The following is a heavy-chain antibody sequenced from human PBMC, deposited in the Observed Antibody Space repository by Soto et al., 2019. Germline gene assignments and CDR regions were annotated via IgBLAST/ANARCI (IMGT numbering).Heavy chain of an antibody. CDR1: GGSISSYD. J-gene: IGHJ5*02. CDR3: ARVIRFKGRITMVRGAINWFDP. CDR2: IYYSGST. V-gene: IGHV4-59*01. D-gene: IGHD3-10*01. Sequence: PSETLYLTCTVSGGSISSYDWSWIRQPPGKGLEWIGYIYYSGSTNYNPSLKSRVTISVDTSKNQFSLKLSSVTAADTAVYYCARVIRFKGRITMVRGAINWFDPRGQGTLVTVSS.